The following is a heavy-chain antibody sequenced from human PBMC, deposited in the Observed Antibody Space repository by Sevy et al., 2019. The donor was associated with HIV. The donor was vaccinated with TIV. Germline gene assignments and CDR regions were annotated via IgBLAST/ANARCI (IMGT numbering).Heavy chain of an antibody. CDR1: GGTFSSYA. J-gene: IGHJ4*02. V-gene: IGHV1-69*13. CDR3: ARDDYGEFDY. D-gene: IGHD4-17*01. Sequence: ASVKVSCKASGGTFSSYAISWVRQAPGQGLEWMGGITPNFGTANYAQKFQGRVTITADESTNTAYMELSSLRSEDTAVYYCARDDYGEFDYWGQGTLVTVSS. CDR2: ITPNFGTA.